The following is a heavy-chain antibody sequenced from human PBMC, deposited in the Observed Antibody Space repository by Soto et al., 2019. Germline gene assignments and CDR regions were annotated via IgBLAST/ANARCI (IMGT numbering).Heavy chain of an antibody. Sequence: EVQLVESGGGLVQPGGSLRLSCAASGFNFGSHWMSWVRQAPGKGLEWVASIKQDGSGEYYVDSVKGRFTISRDNAKNSLYLQMNSLRAEDTAVYNCAIDPSATGTGWYYFDFWGQGTLVTVS. CDR3: AIDPSATGTGWYYFDF. J-gene: IGHJ4*02. D-gene: IGHD6-19*01. V-gene: IGHV3-7*01. CDR1: GFNFGSHW. CDR2: IKQDGSGE.